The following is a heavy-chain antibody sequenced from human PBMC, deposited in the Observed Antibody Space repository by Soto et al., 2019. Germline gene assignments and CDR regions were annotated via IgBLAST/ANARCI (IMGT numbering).Heavy chain of an antibody. J-gene: IGHJ4*02. D-gene: IGHD5-12*01. CDR3: ARERDPNSGYDLKSFDY. V-gene: IGHV3-33*01. CDR2: IWYDGSNK. Sequence: GGSLRLSCAASGFTFSSYGMHWVRQAPGKGLEWVAVIWYDGSNKYYADSVKGRFTISRDNSKKTLYQQKNSLRAEDTVLFYCARERDPNSGYDLKSFDYWGQGTLVTVSS. CDR1: GFTFSSYG.